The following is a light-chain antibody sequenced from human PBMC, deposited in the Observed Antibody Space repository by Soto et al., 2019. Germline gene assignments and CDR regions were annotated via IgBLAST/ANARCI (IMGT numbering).Light chain of an antibody. Sequence: EIVLMQSPGTLSLSPGGRATLSCRASQSVSNDYLAWYQQKSGQAPRLLISGASRRATGIPDRFSGAGSGTDFTLTICRLEPEDFALYYCQQHDILPITFGQGTRLEIK. CDR2: GAS. J-gene: IGKJ5*01. V-gene: IGKV3-20*01. CDR3: QQHDILPIT. CDR1: QSVSNDY.